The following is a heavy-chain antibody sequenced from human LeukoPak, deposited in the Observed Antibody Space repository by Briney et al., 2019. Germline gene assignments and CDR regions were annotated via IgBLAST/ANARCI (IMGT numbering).Heavy chain of an antibody. CDR2: IYHSGST. CDR1: GGSISSGGYS. J-gene: IGHJ4*02. V-gene: IGHV4-30-2*01. D-gene: IGHD2-15*01. Sequence: PSQTLSLTCAVSGGSISSGGYSWSWIRQPPGKGLEWIGYIYHSGSTYYNPSLKSRVTISVDRSKNQFSLKLSSVTAADTAVYYCAREVVSEGYFDYWGQGTLVTVSS. CDR3: AREVVSEGYFDY.